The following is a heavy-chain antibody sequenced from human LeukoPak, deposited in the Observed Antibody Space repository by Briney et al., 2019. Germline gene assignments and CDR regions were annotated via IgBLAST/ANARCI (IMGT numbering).Heavy chain of an antibody. V-gene: IGHV3-23*01. D-gene: IGHD3-22*01. CDR2: ISGSGGST. Sequence: GGSLRLSCAASGFTFSSYALSWVRQAPGKGLEWVSAISGSGGSTYYADSVKGRFTISRDNSKNTLYLQMNSLRAEDTAVYYCAKDQDYYDSSPNDYWGQGTLVTVSS. CDR3: AKDQDYYDSSPNDY. CDR1: GFTFSSYA. J-gene: IGHJ4*02.